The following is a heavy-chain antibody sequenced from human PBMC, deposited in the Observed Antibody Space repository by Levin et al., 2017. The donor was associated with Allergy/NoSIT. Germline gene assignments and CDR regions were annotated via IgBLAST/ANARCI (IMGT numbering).Heavy chain of an antibody. Sequence: SETLSLTCTVSGGSVSSGSFYWSWIRQPPGKGLEWMGYIFYSGSTNYNPSLKSRVTISVGTSKNQFSLKLSSVTAADTAVYYCARAYGYCSGGNCYGYYYHMDVWGKGTTVTVSS. V-gene: IGHV4-61*01. CDR1: GGSVSSGSFY. CDR2: IFYSGST. D-gene: IGHD2-15*01. CDR3: ARAYGYCSGGNCYGYYYHMDV. J-gene: IGHJ6*03.